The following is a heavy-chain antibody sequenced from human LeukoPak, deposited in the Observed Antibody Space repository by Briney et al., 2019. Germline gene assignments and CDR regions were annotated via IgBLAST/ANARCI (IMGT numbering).Heavy chain of an antibody. Sequence: SETLSLTCTVSGGSISSYYWSWIRQPPGKGLEWIGYIYYSGSTNYNLSLKSRVTISVDTSKNQFSLKLSSVTAADTAVYYCASFPGYSYGPTGDYWGQGTLVTVSS. CDR3: ASFPGYSYGPTGDY. CDR2: IYYSGST. CDR1: GGSISSYY. J-gene: IGHJ4*02. V-gene: IGHV4-59*01. D-gene: IGHD5-18*01.